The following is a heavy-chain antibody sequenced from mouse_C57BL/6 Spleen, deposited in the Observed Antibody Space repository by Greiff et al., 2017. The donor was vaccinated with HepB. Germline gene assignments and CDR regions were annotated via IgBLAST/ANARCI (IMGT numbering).Heavy chain of an antibody. CDR2: IDPETGGT. J-gene: IGHJ2*01. Sequence: VQLQQSGAELVRPGASVTLSCKASGYTFTDYEMHWVKQTPVHGLEWIGAIDPETGGTAYNQKFKGKAILTADKSSSTAYMELRSLTSEDSAVYYCSRFTTVVAANYFDYWGQVTTLTVSS. CDR1: GYTFTDYE. V-gene: IGHV1-15*01. D-gene: IGHD1-1*01. CDR3: SRFTTVVAANYFDY.